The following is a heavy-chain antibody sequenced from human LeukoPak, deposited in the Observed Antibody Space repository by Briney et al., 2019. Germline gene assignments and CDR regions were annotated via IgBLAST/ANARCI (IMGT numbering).Heavy chain of an antibody. Sequence: SVKVSCKASGGTFSSYAISWVRQAPGQGLEWMGRIIPIFGIANYAQKFQGRVTITADKSTSTAYMELSSLRSEDTAVYYCASEYCGGDCYSNFDYWGQGTLVTVS. V-gene: IGHV1-69*04. CDR3: ASEYCGGDCYSNFDY. D-gene: IGHD2-21*02. CDR2: IIPIFGIA. CDR1: GGTFSSYA. J-gene: IGHJ4*02.